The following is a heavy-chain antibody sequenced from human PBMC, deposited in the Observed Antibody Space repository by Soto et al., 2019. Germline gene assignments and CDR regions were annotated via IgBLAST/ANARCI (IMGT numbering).Heavy chain of an antibody. Sequence: GTSVEVSCKASGYIFSNYGISWVRPAPVQGLEWMGWISTYNANTYYAQKFQGRVTMTTDTSTSTAYMELRSLRSDDTAVFYCARERDGSSWSSAESLQYWGQGTLVTVSS. V-gene: IGHV1-18*01. D-gene: IGHD6-13*01. CDR2: ISTYNANT. CDR3: ARERDGSSWSSAESLQY. CDR1: GYIFSNYG. J-gene: IGHJ1*01.